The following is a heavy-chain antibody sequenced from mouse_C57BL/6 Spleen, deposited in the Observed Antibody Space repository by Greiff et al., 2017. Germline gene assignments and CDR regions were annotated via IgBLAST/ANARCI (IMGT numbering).Heavy chain of an antibody. Sequence: EVMLVESGGGLVKPGGSLKLSCAASGFTFSSYAMSWVRQTPEKRLEWVATISGGGSYTNYPEKVKGRFTITRDNAKNNLYLHMSHLKSEDTAMYYCARDKITTVSYFDHWGQGTTLTVSS. CDR2: ISGGGSYT. J-gene: IGHJ2*01. D-gene: IGHD1-1*01. V-gene: IGHV5-4*01. CDR1: GFTFSSYA. CDR3: ARDKITTVSYFDH.